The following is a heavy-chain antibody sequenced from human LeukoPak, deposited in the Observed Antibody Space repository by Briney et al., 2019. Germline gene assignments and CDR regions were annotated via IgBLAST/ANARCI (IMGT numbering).Heavy chain of an antibody. J-gene: IGHJ4*02. V-gene: IGHV1-46*01. CDR1: GYTFTSYY. D-gene: IGHD4-17*01. CDR3: ARDPRVNGDYDNIH. CDR2: INPSGGIT. Sequence: ASVKVSCKASGYTFTSYYMHWVRQAPGQGLEWMGIINPSGGITSYAQEFQGRIMVTRDTSTSTVYMELSSLRSEDTAVYYCARDPRVNGDYDNIHWGQGTLVTVSS.